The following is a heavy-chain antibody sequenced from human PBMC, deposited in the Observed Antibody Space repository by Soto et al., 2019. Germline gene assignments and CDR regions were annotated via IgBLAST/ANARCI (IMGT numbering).Heavy chain of an antibody. CDR3: ARVSMITFGGVIVMSDY. V-gene: IGHV1-18*01. D-gene: IGHD3-16*02. J-gene: IGHJ4*02. CDR2: ISAYNGNT. Sequence: QVQLVQYGAEVTKPGASVKVSCKASGYTFTSYGISWVRQAHGQGLEWMGWISAYNGNTNYAQKLQGRVTMTTDTSTSTAYMELRSLRSDDTAVYYCARVSMITFGGVIVMSDYWGQGTLVTVSS. CDR1: GYTFTSYG.